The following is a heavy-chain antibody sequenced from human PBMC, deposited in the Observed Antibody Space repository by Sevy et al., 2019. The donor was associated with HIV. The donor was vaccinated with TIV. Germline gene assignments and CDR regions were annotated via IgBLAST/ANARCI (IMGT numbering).Heavy chain of an antibody. CDR2: IRSKDYGGAT. CDR3: TRGYYYDSSGYSDY. CDR1: GFTFGDYA. V-gene: IGHV3-49*03. D-gene: IGHD3-22*01. J-gene: IGHJ4*02. Sequence: GGSLRLSCTGSGFTFGDYAMSWFRQAPGMGLEWVGFIRSKDYGGATEYAASVKGRFTILRDDSNSIADLQMNSLKTEDTAVYYCTRGYYYDSSGYSDYWGQGTLVTVSS.